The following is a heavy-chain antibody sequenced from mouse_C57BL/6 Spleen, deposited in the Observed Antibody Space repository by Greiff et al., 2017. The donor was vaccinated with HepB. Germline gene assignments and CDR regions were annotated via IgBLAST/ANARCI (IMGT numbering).Heavy chain of an antibody. CDR1: GYTFTSYW. CDR3: ARGITTVVDYAMDY. V-gene: IGHV1-64*01. J-gene: IGHJ4*01. CDR2: IHPNSGST. Sequence: VQLQQPGAELVKPGASVKLSCKASGYTFTSYWMHWVKQRPGQGLEWIGMIHPNSGSTNYNEKFKSKATLTVDKSSSTAYMQLSSLTSEDSAVYYCARGITTVVDYAMDYWGQGTSVTVSS. D-gene: IGHD1-1*01.